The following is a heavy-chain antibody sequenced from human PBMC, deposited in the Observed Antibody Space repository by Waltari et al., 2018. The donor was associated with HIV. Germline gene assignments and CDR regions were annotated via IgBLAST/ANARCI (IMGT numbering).Heavy chain of an antibody. D-gene: IGHD1-1*01. Sequence: EVQLLASGGGLVQPGGSLRLSCAASGFTFSKYGLSWVGQPPGKGLELFSGISNSGGSTYYAYPVKGRFTVSRDKSKNTLYLQMNSLRAVDTSVYYCAKSWIRLDGDIWGQWTMVTVSS. CDR1: GFTFSKYG. J-gene: IGHJ3*02. CDR2: ISNSGGST. CDR3: AKSWIRLDGDI. V-gene: IGHV3-23*01.